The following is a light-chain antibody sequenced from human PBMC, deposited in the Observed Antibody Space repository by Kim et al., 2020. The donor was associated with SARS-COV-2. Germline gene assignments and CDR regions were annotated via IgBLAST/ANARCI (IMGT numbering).Light chain of an antibody. V-gene: IGLV2-23*01. CDR2: EAT. CDR3: CSYAGSTTNYV. CDR1: SGDVGSYDL. Sequence: QSVLTQPASVSGSPGQSITISCTGTSGDVGSYDLVSWYQQHPGKAPKLMIYEATMRPLGISNRFSGSKSGNTASLTISGLQAEDEADYYCCSYAGSTTNYVFGTGTKVTVL. J-gene: IGLJ1*01.